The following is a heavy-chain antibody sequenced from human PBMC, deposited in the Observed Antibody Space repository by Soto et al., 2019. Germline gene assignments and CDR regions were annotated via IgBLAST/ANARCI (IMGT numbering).Heavy chain of an antibody. V-gene: IGHV4-30-4*01. CDR2: IYYSGST. D-gene: IGHD3-22*01. CDR1: GGSISSGDYY. Sequence: SETLSLTCTVSGGSISSGDYYWSWIRQPPGKGLEWIGYIYYSGSTYYNPSLKSRVTISVDTSKNQFSLKLSSVTAADTAVYYRARGVTMIGLNWFDPWGQGTLVTVPS. J-gene: IGHJ5*02. CDR3: ARGVTMIGLNWFDP.